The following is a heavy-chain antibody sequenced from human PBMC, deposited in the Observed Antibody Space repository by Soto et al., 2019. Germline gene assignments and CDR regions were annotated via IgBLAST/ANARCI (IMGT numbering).Heavy chain of an antibody. CDR1: GFTFSSYA. J-gene: IGHJ6*02. D-gene: IGHD1-1*01. Sequence: QVQLVESGGGVVQPGRSLRRSCAASGFTFSSYAMHWVRQAPGKGLEWVAVISYDGSNKYYADSVKGRFTISRDNSKNTLYLQMNSLRAEDTAIYSCATFAEGTYYYGMDVWGQGTTVTVSS. CDR3: ATFAEGTYYYGMDV. V-gene: IGHV3-30-3*01. CDR2: ISYDGSNK.